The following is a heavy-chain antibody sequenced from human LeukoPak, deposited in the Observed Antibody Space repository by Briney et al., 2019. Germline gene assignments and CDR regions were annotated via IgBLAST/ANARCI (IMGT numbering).Heavy chain of an antibody. V-gene: IGHV3-23*01. D-gene: IGHD6-13*01. Sequence: PGGSLRLSCAASGFTFSTHAMTWVRQAPGKGLEWVSSIDSSGDYTFYADSVKGRFTISRDNSKDTLYLQLSGLRAEDTAIYYCGKEFSSGWFFWGQGTPVSVSS. J-gene: IGHJ4*02. CDR1: GFTFSTHA. CDR2: IDSSGDYT. CDR3: GKEFSSGWFF.